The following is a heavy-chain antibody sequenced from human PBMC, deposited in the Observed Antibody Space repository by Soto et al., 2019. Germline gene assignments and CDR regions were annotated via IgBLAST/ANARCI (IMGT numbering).Heavy chain of an antibody. CDR2: VYYSGST. CDR1: GGSISSSSYY. D-gene: IGHD1-26*01. J-gene: IGHJ4*02. CDR3: ARGLITGSHYSGGLYYFDS. V-gene: IGHV4-39*07. Sequence: SETLSLTYTVSGGSISSSSYYWSWIHQPPGKGLEWIGSVYYSGSTYYNPSLKSRVTISVHTSNSQFSLELSSVTAADTAVYYCARGLITGSHYSGGLYYFDSWGQGTQVTVSS.